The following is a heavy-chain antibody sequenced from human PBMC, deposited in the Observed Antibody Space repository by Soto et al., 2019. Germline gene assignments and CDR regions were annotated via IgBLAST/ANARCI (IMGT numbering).Heavy chain of an antibody. V-gene: IGHV4-30-4*01. D-gene: IGHD3-22*01. Sequence: SETLSLTCTVSGGSISSGDYYWSWIRQPPGKGLEWIGYIYYSGSTYYNPSLKSRVTISVDTSKNQFSLKLSSVTAADAAVYYCARAVYYDSSGYYGRYYFDYWGRGTLVTVSS. CDR3: ARAVYYDSSGYYGRYYFDY. CDR2: IYYSGST. CDR1: GGSISSGDYY. J-gene: IGHJ4*02.